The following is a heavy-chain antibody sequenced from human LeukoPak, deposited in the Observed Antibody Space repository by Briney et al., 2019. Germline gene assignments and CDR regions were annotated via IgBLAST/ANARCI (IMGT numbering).Heavy chain of an antibody. J-gene: IGHJ6*04. CDR1: GFTFSSYS. D-gene: IGHD3-10*02. CDR3: AELGITMIGGV. CDR2: ISSSSSYI. Sequence: PGGSLRLSCAASGFTFSSYSMHWVRQAPGKGLEWVSSISSSSSYISYADSVKGRFTISRGNAKNSLYLQMNSLRAEDTAVYYCAELGITMIGGVWGKGTTVTISS. V-gene: IGHV3-21*01.